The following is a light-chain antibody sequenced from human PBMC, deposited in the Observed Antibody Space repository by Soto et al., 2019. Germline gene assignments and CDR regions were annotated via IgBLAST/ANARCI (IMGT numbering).Light chain of an antibody. Sequence: DIVVTQSPDSLAVSLGERATINCKSSQSVLYSSNNKNYLAWYQQKPGQVPKLLIYWASTRESGVPDRFSGSGSGTDFTLTISSLQAEDVAVYYCQQYYSTPRTFGQGTKLEIK. CDR1: QSVLYSSNNKNY. CDR2: WAS. CDR3: QQYYSTPRT. V-gene: IGKV4-1*01. J-gene: IGKJ2*02.